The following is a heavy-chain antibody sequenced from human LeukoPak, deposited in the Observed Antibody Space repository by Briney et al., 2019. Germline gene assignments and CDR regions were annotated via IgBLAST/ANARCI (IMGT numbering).Heavy chain of an antibody. J-gene: IGHJ4*02. CDR3: AKDSDEVPAAHSFDY. V-gene: IGHV3-23*01. Sequence: GGSLRLSCAASGFTFSNYAMSWVRQAPGKGLEWVSGISGSGGLTYYADSVKGRFTLSRDKFRNTLYLQMNSLRAEDTAIYFCAKDSDEVPAAHSFDYWGQGTLVTVSS. CDR2: ISGSGGLT. CDR1: GFTFSNYA. D-gene: IGHD2-2*01.